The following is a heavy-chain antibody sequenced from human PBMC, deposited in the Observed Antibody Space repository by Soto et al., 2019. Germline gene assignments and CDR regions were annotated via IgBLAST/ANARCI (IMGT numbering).Heavy chain of an antibody. CDR2: IKQDGSEK. CDR3: ARVSYYYGSGILPYNWFDP. V-gene: IGHV3-7*01. CDR1: GFTFSSYW. J-gene: IGHJ5*02. Sequence: EVQLVESGGGLVQPGGSLRLSCAASGFTFSSYWMSWVRQAPGKGLEWVANIKQDGSEKYYVDSVKGRFTISRDNAKNSLYLQMNSLRAEDTAVYYCARVSYYYGSGILPYNWFDPWGQGTLVTVSS. D-gene: IGHD3-10*01.